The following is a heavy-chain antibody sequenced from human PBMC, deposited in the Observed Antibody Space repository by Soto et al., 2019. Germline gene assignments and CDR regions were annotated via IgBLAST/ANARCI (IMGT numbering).Heavy chain of an antibody. D-gene: IGHD3-22*01. J-gene: IGHJ4*02. Sequence: QVQLQESGPGLVKHSETLSLTCAVSGDSISSYYCMWIRQPPGKGLESIGYLYYGRSANYHPSLTSRVTLSVDTSTNQCSLTLSSMTAAATAVYYCALRSMEVVPEYWGQGTLVTVSS. CDR3: ALRSMEVVPEY. CDR2: LYYGRSA. CDR1: GDSISSYY. V-gene: IGHV4-59*01.